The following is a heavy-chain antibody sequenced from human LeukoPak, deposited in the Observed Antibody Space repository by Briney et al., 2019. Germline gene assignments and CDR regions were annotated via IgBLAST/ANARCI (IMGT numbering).Heavy chain of an antibody. D-gene: IGHD5-18*01. J-gene: IGHJ6*03. CDR2: INPSGGST. Sequence: ASVKVSCKASGYTFTSYYMHWVRQAPGQGLEWMGIINPSGGSTSYAQKFQGRVTMTRDTSTSTVYMELSSLRSEDTAVYYCARIGQLGQGPYYYYYMDAWGKGTTVTVSS. V-gene: IGHV1-46*01. CDR1: GYTFTSYY. CDR3: ARIGQLGQGPYYYYYMDA.